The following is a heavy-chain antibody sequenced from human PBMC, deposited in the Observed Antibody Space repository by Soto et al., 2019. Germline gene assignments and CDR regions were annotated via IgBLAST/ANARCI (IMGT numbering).Heavy chain of an antibody. J-gene: IGHJ6*02. V-gene: IGHV4-59*01. CDR2: IYYSGST. CDR1: GGSISSYY. CDR3: ARVIVRGGMDV. D-gene: IGHD6-6*01. Sequence: QVQLQESGPGLVKPSETLSLTCTVSGGSISSYYWRWIRQPPGKGLEWIGYIYYSGSTNYNPSLKSRVTISVDTSKNQFSLKLSSVTAADTAVYYCARVIVRGGMDVWGQGTTVTVSS.